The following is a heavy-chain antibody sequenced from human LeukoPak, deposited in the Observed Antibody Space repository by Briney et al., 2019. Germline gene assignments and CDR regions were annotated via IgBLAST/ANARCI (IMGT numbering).Heavy chain of an antibody. CDR3: VRDADWSFDY. D-gene: IGHD3-9*01. V-gene: IGHV3-30*04. CDR1: GFTFSSYA. Sequence: GGSLRLSCAASGFTFSSYAVHWVRQAPGKGLEWVAVISFDGTNKFYADSVKGRFTISRDNSKNTMSVQMNSLRVQDTAVYYCVRDADWSFDYWGQGTLLIVSS. CDR2: ISFDGTNK. J-gene: IGHJ4*02.